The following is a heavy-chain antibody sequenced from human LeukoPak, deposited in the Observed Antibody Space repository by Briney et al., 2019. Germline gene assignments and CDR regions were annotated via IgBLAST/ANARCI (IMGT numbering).Heavy chain of an antibody. D-gene: IGHD3-22*01. CDR3: ARASEDQYDRSGAGGVYFHY. CDR1: GFSLSNYW. J-gene: IGHJ4*02. V-gene: IGHV3-7*01. Sequence: GGSLRLSCAASGFSLSNYWMSWVRQAPGKGLEWVANIKQDVSDKYYVVSVRGRFTISRDNGKNSLYLQINSLRAEDTAVYYCARASEDQYDRSGAGGVYFHYWGQGTLVTVSS. CDR2: IKQDVSDK.